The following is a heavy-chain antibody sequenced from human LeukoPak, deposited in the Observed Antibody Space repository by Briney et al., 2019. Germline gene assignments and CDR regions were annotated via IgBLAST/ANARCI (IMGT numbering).Heavy chain of an antibody. CDR3: AKDVSSSWYSAFDY. CDR1: GFTFSSYW. CDR2: IKQDGSEK. V-gene: IGHV3-7*01. Sequence: PGGSLRLSCAASGFTFSSYWMSWVRQAPGKGLEWVANIKQDGSEKNYVDSVKGRFTISRDNAKNSLYLQMNSLRAEDTAVYYCAKDVSSSWYSAFDYWGQGTLVTVSS. D-gene: IGHD6-13*01. J-gene: IGHJ4*02.